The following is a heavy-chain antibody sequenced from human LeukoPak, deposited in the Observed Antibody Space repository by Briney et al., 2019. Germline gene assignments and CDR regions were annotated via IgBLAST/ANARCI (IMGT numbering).Heavy chain of an antibody. D-gene: IGHD1-26*01. CDR1: GFTFSSYW. Sequence: PGGSLRLSCAASGFTFSSYWMSWVRQAPGKGPEWVANIKQDESEKYYVDSVKGRFTISRDNAKNSLYLQMNSLRAEDTAVYYCARDKIVGATNFDNWGQGTLDTVSS. V-gene: IGHV3-7*03. J-gene: IGHJ4*02. CDR2: IKQDESEK. CDR3: ARDKIVGATNFDN.